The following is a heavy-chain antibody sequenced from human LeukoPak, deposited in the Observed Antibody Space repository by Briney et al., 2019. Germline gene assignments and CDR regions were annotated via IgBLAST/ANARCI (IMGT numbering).Heavy chain of an antibody. CDR2: IYYSGST. J-gene: IGHJ5*01. CDR3: ARSSLVGATPPDS. CDR1: GGSISSGDYY. V-gene: IGHV4-30-4*01. Sequence: SETLSLTCTVCGGSISSGDYYWSWIRQPPGKGLEWIGYIYYSGSTYYNPSLKSRVTISVDTSKNQFSLKLSSVTAADTAVYYCARSSLVGATPPDSWGQGTLVTVSS. D-gene: IGHD1-26*01.